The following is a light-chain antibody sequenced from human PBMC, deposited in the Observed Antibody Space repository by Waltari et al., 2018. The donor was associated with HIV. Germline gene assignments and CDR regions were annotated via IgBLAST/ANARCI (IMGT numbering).Light chain of an antibody. V-gene: IGKV3-20*01. CDR1: QSVSSSY. CDR2: GAS. CDR3: QQYGSSSWT. J-gene: IGKJ1*01. Sequence: ETVLTQSPGTLSLSPGERATLSCRASQSVSSSYLAWYQHRPGQAPRLLIYGASSRATGITDRFSGSGSGTDFTLTISRLEPEDFAVYYCQQYGSSSWTFGQGTKVDIK.